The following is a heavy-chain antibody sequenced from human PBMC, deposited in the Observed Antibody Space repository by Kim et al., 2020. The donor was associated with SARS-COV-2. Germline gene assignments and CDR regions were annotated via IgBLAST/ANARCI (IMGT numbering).Heavy chain of an antibody. J-gene: IGHJ6*02. CDR3: ARALTDYYYYYYGMDV. D-gene: IGHD7-27*01. CDR2: ISSSSSYI. V-gene: IGHV3-21*01. CDR1: GFTFSSYS. Sequence: GGSLRLSCAASGFTFSSYSMNWVLKAPGKGLEWVSSISSSSSYIYYADSVKGRFTISRDNAKNSLHLQMNSLRAEDTAVYYCARALTDYYYYYYGMDVWGQGTTVTVSS.